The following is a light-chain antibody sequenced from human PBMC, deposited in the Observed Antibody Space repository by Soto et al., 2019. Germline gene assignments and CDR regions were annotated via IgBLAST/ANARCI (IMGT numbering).Light chain of an antibody. V-gene: IGLV2-14*01. CDR1: SSDVGAYDY. CDR2: EVS. Sequence: QSVLTQPASVSGSPGQSITISCTGTSSDVGAYDYVSWYQHHPGKAPKLLIYEVSNRPSGVSSRFSGSKSGNTASLTISGLQAEDEADYYCQSYDGSLSGPVVFGGGTKLTVL. J-gene: IGLJ2*01. CDR3: QSYDGSLSGPVV.